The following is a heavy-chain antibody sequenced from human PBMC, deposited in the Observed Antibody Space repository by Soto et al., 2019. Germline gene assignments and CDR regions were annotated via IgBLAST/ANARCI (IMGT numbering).Heavy chain of an antibody. V-gene: IGHV3-23*01. CDR1: GFTFSTYT. D-gene: IGHD4-17*01. CDR2: VSQGATA. CDR3: AKDMRPDGVWDFDY. J-gene: IGHJ4*02. Sequence: VQLLESGGGLAQPGGSLRLSCAASGFTFSTYTMACVRQAPGSGPEWVAGVSQGATAHYADSVKGRFTISRDNSRDTVDLQMISLRGEDTAVYDCAKDMRPDGVWDFDYWGQGTLVTVSS.